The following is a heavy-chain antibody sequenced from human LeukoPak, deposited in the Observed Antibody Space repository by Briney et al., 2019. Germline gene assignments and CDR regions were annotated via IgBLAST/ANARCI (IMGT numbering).Heavy chain of an antibody. CDR2: ISASNGDT. J-gene: IGHJ4*02. Sequence: ASVKVSCKASGYTFTNYGITWVRQAPGQGLEWMGWISASNGDTHYSEKFQDRITVTTDTSATTVYMELSTLRSEDTAVYYCARGPRGGDGLYYFDYWGQGTLVTVSS. CDR1: GYTFTNYG. D-gene: IGHD2-21*02. CDR3: ARGPRGGDGLYYFDY. V-gene: IGHV1-18*01.